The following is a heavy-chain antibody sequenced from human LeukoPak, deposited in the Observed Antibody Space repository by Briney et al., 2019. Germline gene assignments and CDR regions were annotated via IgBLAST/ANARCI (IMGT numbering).Heavy chain of an antibody. CDR2: INHSGST. CDR1: GGSFSGYY. Sequence: SETLSLTCAVYGGSFSGYYWSWIRQPPGKGLEWSGEINHSGSTNYNPSLKSRVTISVDTSKNQFSLKLSSVTAADTAVYYCARGISGFDYWGQGTLVTVSS. CDR3: ARGISGFDY. J-gene: IGHJ4*02. V-gene: IGHV4-34*01.